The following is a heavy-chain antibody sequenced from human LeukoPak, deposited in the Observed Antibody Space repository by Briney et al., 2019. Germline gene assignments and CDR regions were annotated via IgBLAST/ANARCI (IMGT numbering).Heavy chain of an antibody. D-gene: IGHD1-26*01. CDR3: ARVAVGATAYYFDY. CDR1: GFTFSSYG. CDR2: IWYDGSNK. V-gene: IGHV3-33*01. J-gene: IGHJ4*02. Sequence: QAGGSLRLSCAASGFTFSSYGMHWVRQAPGKGLEWVAVIWYDGSNKYYADSVKGRFTIPRDNSKNTLYLQMNSLRAEDTAVYYCARVAVGATAYYFDYWGQGTLVTVSS.